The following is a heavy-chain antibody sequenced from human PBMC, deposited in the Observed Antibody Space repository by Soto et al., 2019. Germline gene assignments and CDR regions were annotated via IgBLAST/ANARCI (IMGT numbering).Heavy chain of an antibody. CDR2: IIPKVGSV. CDR3: ATEGRAFDH. V-gene: IGHV1-69*01. CDR1: GDTFSNYG. Sequence: QVQLVQSGAEVKKPGSSVKVSCKASGDTFSNYGITWVRQAPGQGLEWMGGIIPKVGSVDYAQKFQGRVTITADESPSTAYMALNSLKSEDTAVFYCATEGRAFDHWGQGTLVTVSS. J-gene: IGHJ4*02.